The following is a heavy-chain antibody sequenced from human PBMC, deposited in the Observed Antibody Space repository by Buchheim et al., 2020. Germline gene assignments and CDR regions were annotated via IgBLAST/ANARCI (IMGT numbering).Heavy chain of an antibody. V-gene: IGHV4-30-4*07. J-gene: IGHJ4*02. D-gene: IGHD5-18*01. Sequence: QVQLQESGPGLVKPSQTLSLTCAVSGGSISSGGYSWSWIRQPPGKGLEWIGYIYYSGSTYYNPSLKSRVTISVDTSTHPFPLKLSSVTAADTAVYYCARGRGYSYGGIDYWGQGTL. CDR2: IYYSGST. CDR1: GGSISSGGYS. CDR3: ARGRGYSYGGIDY.